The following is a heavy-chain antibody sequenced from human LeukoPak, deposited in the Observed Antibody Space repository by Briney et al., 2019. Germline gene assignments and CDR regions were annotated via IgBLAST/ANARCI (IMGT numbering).Heavy chain of an antibody. CDR2: VRQDGSET. V-gene: IGHV3-7*01. J-gene: IGHJ6*03. Sequence: PGGSLRLSCAASGFTFSNYWMSWVRQPPGKGLEWVANVRQDGSETYYVDSVKGRFTISRDNAKNSLYLQMNSLRAEDTAVYYCARPRPGYYMDVWGKGTTVTVSS. CDR1: GFTFSNYW. D-gene: IGHD1-1*01. CDR3: ARPRPGYYMDV.